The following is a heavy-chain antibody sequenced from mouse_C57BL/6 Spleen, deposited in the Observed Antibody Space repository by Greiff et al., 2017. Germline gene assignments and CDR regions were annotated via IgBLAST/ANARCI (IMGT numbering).Heavy chain of an antibody. CDR1: GFTFSNYW. V-gene: IGHV6-3*01. CDR2: IRLKSDNYAT. Sequence: EVKLMESGGGLVQPGGSMKLSCVASGFTFSNYWMNWVRQSPEKGLEWVAQIRLKSDNYATHYAESVKGRFTISRDDSKSSVYLQMNNLRAEDTGIYYCTVDYYGSSFAYWGQGTLVTVSA. D-gene: IGHD1-1*01. CDR3: TVDYYGSSFAY. J-gene: IGHJ3*01.